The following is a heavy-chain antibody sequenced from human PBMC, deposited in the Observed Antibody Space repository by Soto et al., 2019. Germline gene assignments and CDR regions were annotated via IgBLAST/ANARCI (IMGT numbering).Heavy chain of an antibody. D-gene: IGHD2-8*01. CDR2: INNDGREK. CDR3: ARGSNQDY. Sequence: EVQLVESGGDLVQPGGSLRLSCVASGFTFSPYWMSWVRQAPGRGLQWVATINNDGREKYYAYSVKGRFTISRDNARDSLYLQLTSLRAEDTAIYYCARGSNQDYWGQGTLVAVSS. CDR1: GFTFSPYW. V-gene: IGHV3-7*03. J-gene: IGHJ4*02.